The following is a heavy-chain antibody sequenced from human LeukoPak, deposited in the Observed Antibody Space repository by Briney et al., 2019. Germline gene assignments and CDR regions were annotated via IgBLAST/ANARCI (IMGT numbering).Heavy chain of an antibody. D-gene: IGHD3-10*01. CDR1: GGSIRSY. CDR2: IYGSGST. J-gene: IGHJ5*02. Sequence: SETLSLICTVSGGSIRSYWSWIQQPAGKGLEWIGRIYGSGSTDYNPSLKSRVTMSIDTSKNQFSLNLISVTAADTAVYYCARDSGTTGEVKFDPWGQGTLVTVSS. V-gene: IGHV4-4*07. CDR3: ARDSGTTGEVKFDP.